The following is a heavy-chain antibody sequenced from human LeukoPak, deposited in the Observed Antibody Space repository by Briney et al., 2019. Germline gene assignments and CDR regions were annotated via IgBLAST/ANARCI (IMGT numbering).Heavy chain of an antibody. CDR3: AYRNNFEY. CDR2: IKEDGSEE. D-gene: IGHD1-26*01. V-gene: IGHV3-7*05. CDR1: GFSFSGHW. J-gene: IGHJ4*02. Sequence: PGGSLRLSCAASGFSFSGHWMHWVRQPPGKGLEWVANIKEDGSEENYVDSVKGRFTISRDDAKRTVDLQMDNLRAEDVAIYYSAYRNNFEYWGQGALVTVSS.